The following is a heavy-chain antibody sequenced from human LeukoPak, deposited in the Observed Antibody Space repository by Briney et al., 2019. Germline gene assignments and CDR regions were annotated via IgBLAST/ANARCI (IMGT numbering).Heavy chain of an antibody. V-gene: IGHV3-49*03. CDR3: TRTIAVPVPDY. D-gene: IGHD6-19*01. Sequence: PGGSLRLSCTASGFTFGDYAMSWFRQAPGKGLEWVGFIRSKAYGGTTEYAASVKGRFTIPRDDSKSIAYLQMNSLKTEDTAVYYCTRTIAVPVPDYWGQGTLVTVSS. J-gene: IGHJ4*02. CDR2: IRSKAYGGTT. CDR1: GFTFGDYA.